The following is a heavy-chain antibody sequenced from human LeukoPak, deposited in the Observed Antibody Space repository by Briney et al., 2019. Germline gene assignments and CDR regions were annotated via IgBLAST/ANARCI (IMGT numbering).Heavy chain of an antibody. J-gene: IGHJ5*02. Sequence: SETLSLTCTVSGGSLSSYFWSWIRQPPGKGLEWIGYIHNSATTNCNPSLKSRVTISLDTAKDQFSLKLTSVTAADTAVYFCARSRGGFGDYGSWFDPWGQGTLVTVSS. CDR2: IHNSATT. CDR1: GGSLSSYF. CDR3: ARSRGGFGDYGSWFDP. D-gene: IGHD4-17*01. V-gene: IGHV4-59*12.